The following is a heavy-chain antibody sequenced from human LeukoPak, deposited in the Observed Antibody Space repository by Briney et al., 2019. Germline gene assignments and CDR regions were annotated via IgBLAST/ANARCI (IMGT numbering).Heavy chain of an antibody. D-gene: IGHD1-26*01. V-gene: IGHV4-39*07. J-gene: IGHJ4*02. Sequence: PSETLSLTCTVSGGSLSSSSYYWGWIRQSPGKGLEWIGSMYYSGSTYYNTSFKSRVTISEDTSKNQFSLKLSSVTAADTAVYYCARVPKGATSLIRYFDYWGQGTLVTVSS. CDR1: GGSLSSSSYY. CDR3: ARVPKGATSLIRYFDY. CDR2: MYYSGST.